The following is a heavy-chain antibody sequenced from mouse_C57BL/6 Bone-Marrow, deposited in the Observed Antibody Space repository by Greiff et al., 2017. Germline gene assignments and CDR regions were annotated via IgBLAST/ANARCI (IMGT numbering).Heavy chain of an antibody. CDR3: TSPTVVAHWYFDV. Sequence: EVKVEESGGGLVQPGGSMKLSCAASGFTFSDAWMDWVRQSPEKGLEWVAEIRNKANNHATYYAESVKGRFTISRDDSKSSVYLQMNSLRAEDTGIYYCTSPTVVAHWYFDVWGTGTTVTVSS. V-gene: IGHV6-6*01. CDR2: IRNKANNHAT. J-gene: IGHJ1*03. CDR1: GFTFSDAW. D-gene: IGHD1-1*01.